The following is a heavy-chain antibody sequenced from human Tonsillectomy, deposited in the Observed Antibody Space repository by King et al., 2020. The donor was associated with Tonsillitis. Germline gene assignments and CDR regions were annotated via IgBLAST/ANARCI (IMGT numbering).Heavy chain of an antibody. CDR2: IYSDGTT. D-gene: IGHD1-26*01. Sequence: VQLVESGGGLVQPGGSLRLSCAASGFTVSSNFMTWVRQAPGKGLEWVSVIYSDGTTYYADSVKGRFTISRHNSKNTLYLQMNNPTAEDTAVYYCARAFVPGVGSYYPGFFDYWGQGTLVTVSS. V-gene: IGHV3-53*04. CDR3: ARAFVPGVGSYYPGFFDY. CDR1: GFTVSSNF. J-gene: IGHJ4*02.